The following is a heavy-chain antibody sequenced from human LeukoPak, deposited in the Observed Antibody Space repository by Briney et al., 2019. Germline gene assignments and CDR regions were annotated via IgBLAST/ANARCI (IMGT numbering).Heavy chain of an antibody. D-gene: IGHD5-12*01. V-gene: IGHV3-21*01. J-gene: IGHJ3*02. CDR3: ARYSGYDDAFDI. CDR2: ISSSSSYI. Sequence: GGSLRLSCAASGFTFSSYSMNWVRQAPGKGLEWVSSISSSSSYIYYADSVKGRFTISRDNAKNSLYLQMNSLRAEDTAVYYCARYSGYDDAFDIWGQRTMVTVSS. CDR1: GFTFSSYS.